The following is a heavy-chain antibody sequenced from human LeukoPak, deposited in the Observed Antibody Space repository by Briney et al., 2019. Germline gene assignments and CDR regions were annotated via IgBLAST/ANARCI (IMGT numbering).Heavy chain of an antibody. CDR1: GYSFTGYY. CDR2: INPNSGAT. J-gene: IGHJ4*02. D-gene: IGHD3-22*01. V-gene: IGHV1-2*02. Sequence: ASMKVSCKASGYSFTGYYIHWVRQAPGQGLEWMGWINPNSGATNYAQKFQGRVTMTRDTSVSAAYMELSSLRSDDTAVYFCARGVVIITPHFDFWGQGTLVTVSS. CDR3: ARGVVIITPHFDF.